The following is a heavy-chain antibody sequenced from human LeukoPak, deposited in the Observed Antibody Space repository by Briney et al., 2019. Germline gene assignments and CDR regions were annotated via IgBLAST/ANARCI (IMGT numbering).Heavy chain of an antibody. CDR1: GFTFSSYA. CDR2: ISGSGGST. Sequence: GGSLRLSCAASGFTFSSYAMSWVHQAPGKGLEWVSAISGSGGSTYYADSVKGRFTISRDNSKNTLYLQMNSLRAEDTAVYYCAKVISGIRRPGAYYYYGMDVWGQGTTVTVSS. CDR3: AKVISGIRRPGAYYYYGMDV. V-gene: IGHV3-23*01. J-gene: IGHJ6*02. D-gene: IGHD2-15*01.